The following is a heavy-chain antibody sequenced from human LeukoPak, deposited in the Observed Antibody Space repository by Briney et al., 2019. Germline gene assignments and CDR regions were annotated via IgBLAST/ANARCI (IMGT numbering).Heavy chain of an antibody. Sequence: SETLSLTCTVSGGSISSGGYYWSWIRQHPGKGLEWIGYIYYSGSTYYNPSLKSRVTISVDTSKNQFSLKLSSVTAADTAVYYRARDAVGYCSGGSCYSDWGQGTLVTVSS. CDR3: ARDAVGYCSGGSCYSD. J-gene: IGHJ4*02. D-gene: IGHD2-15*01. CDR1: GGSISSGGYY. CDR2: IYYSGST. V-gene: IGHV4-30-4*08.